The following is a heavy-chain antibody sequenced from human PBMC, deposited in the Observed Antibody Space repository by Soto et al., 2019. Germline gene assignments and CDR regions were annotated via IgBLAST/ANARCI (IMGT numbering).Heavy chain of an antibody. CDR3: AKNQGVELVPLATVDWFDP. D-gene: IGHD1-26*01. CDR1: GFSVENFG. Sequence: PWGSLRLSCAASGFSVENFGMSWVRQAPGKGLEWISSISGSGFKKYYADSVKGRFTISRDNSKSTVYLELDNLSAEDTAVYHCAKNQGVELVPLATVDWFDPWGQGSVVTVSS. J-gene: IGHJ5*02. CDR2: ISGSGFKK. V-gene: IGHV3-23*01.